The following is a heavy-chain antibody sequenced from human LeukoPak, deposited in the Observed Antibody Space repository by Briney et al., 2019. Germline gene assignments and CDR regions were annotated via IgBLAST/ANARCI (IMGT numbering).Heavy chain of an antibody. J-gene: IGHJ6*02. CDR2: ISYDGGNK. D-gene: IGHD2-2*01. Sequence: PGGSLRLSCAASGFTFSSYAMHWVRRAPGKGLEWVAVISYDGGNKYYADSVKGRFTISRDNSKNTLYLQMNSLRAEDTAVYYCARDQSRDIVVVPADYYYYYGMDVWGQGTTVTVSS. V-gene: IGHV3-30-3*01. CDR1: GFTFSSYA. CDR3: ARDQSRDIVVVPADYYYYYGMDV.